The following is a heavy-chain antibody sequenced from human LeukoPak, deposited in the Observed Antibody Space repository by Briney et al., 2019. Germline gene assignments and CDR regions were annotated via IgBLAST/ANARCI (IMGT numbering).Heavy chain of an antibody. Sequence: GGSLRLSCAASGFTFSDYWMSWVRQAPGKGLEWVANIKQDGSEKYSVDSVKGRFAISRDNAKKSLYLQINTLRAEDTAVYYCVRGPHIAATSYWGQGTLVTVSS. V-gene: IGHV3-7*03. J-gene: IGHJ4*02. CDR2: IKQDGSEK. D-gene: IGHD6-25*01. CDR3: VRGPHIAATSY. CDR1: GFTFSDYW.